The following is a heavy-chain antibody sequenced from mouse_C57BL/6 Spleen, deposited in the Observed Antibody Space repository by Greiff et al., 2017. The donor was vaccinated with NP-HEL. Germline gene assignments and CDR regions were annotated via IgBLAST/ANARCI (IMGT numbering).Heavy chain of an antibody. Sequence: QVQLQQSGAELVKPGASVKLSCKASGYTFTSYWMQWVKQRPGKGLEWIGEIDPSDSYTNYNQKFKGKATLTVDTSSSKAYMQLSSLTSEDSAVYYCARKGMAYAMDYWGQGTSVTVSS. D-gene: IGHD2-10*02. CDR3: ARKGMAYAMDY. CDR1: GYTFTSYW. CDR2: IDPSDSYT. J-gene: IGHJ4*01. V-gene: IGHV1-50*01.